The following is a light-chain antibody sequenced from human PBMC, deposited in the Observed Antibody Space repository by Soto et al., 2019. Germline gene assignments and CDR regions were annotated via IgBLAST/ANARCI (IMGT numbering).Light chain of an antibody. J-gene: IGKJ4*01. CDR3: QQRRDWPLT. V-gene: IGKV3-11*01. CDR2: DAS. Sequence: EIVLTQSPATLSLSPGERATLSCRASQSVSSYLAWYQQKPGQAPRLLNSDASNRSTGIPARFSGSGSGTEFTLTVSSLEPEDFAVYYCQQRRDWPLTFGGGTKVEI. CDR1: QSVSSY.